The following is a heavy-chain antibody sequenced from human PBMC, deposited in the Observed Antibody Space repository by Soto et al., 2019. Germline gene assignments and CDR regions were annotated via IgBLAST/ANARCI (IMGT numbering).Heavy chain of an antibody. CDR2: ISFDGNKR. CDR3: AKDSDTAMVLRWFDP. D-gene: IGHD5-18*01. Sequence: GGSLRLSCAASGFDFKKYALSWVRQAPGKGLEWVAVISFDGNKRYYADSVKGRFTISRDNSKNTLYLQMNSLRAEDTAVYYCAKDSDTAMVLRWFDPWGQGTLVTVSS. J-gene: IGHJ5*02. CDR1: GFDFKKYA. V-gene: IGHV3-30*18.